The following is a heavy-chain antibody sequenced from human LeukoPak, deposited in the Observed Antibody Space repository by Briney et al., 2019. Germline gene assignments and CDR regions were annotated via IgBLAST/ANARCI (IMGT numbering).Heavy chain of an antibody. V-gene: IGHV3-64D*06. Sequence: GGSLRLSCSASGFTFSSYAMHWVRQAPGKGLEYVSAISSNGGSTYYADSVKGRFTISRDNSKNTLYLQMSSLRAEDTAVYYCVKSARFGESAPYYFDYWGQGTLVTFSS. CDR1: GFTFSSYA. D-gene: IGHD3-10*01. CDR2: ISSNGGST. CDR3: VKSARFGESAPYYFDY. J-gene: IGHJ4*02.